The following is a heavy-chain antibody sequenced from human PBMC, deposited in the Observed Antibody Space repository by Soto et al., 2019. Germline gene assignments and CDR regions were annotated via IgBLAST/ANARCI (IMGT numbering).Heavy chain of an antibody. Sequence: GGSLRLSCAASGFTFSSCAMSWVRQAPGKGLEWVSAISGSGDRTYYPDSVKGRFTISRDNSKNTLYLQMNSLRAEDTAVYYCAKRPLRDTTFDYWGQGTLVTVSS. CDR2: ISGSGDRT. CDR1: GFTFSSCA. D-gene: IGHD1-26*01. J-gene: IGHJ4*02. CDR3: AKRPLRDTTFDY. V-gene: IGHV3-23*01.